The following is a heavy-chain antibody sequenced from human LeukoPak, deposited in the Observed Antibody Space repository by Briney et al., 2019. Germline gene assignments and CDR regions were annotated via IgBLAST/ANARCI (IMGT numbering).Heavy chain of an antibody. CDR2: INPSGGST. V-gene: IGHV1-46*01. D-gene: IGHD2-2*01. J-gene: IGHJ4*02. CDR3: ARASGYCSSTSCYAVN. Sequence: ASVKVSCKASGYTFTSYYMHWVRQAPGQGLEWMGIINPSGGSTSYAQKFQGRVTMTRDMSTSTVYMELSSLRSEDTAVYYCARASGYCSSTSCYAVNWGQGTLVTVPS. CDR1: GYTFTSYY.